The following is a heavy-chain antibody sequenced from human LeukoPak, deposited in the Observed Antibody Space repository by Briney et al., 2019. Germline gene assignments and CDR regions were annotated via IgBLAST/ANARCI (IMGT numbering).Heavy chain of an antibody. V-gene: IGHV3-15*01. CDR1: GFSISNDW. D-gene: IGHD3-10*01. CDR2: VKSRSAGETT. CDR3: TLIQDWGSGSCYRDF. J-gene: IGHJ4*02. Sequence: GGSLRLSCAASGFSISNDWMSWVRQAPGKGLEWVARVKSRSAGETTDYAAPVKGRFTISRDDSKNTLYLQMNSLKTEDTAVYYCTLIQDWGSGSCYRDFWGQGTLVTVSS.